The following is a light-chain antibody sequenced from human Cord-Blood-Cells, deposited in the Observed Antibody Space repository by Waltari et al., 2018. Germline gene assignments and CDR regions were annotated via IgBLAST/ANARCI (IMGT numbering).Light chain of an antibody. CDR1: SSNIGSNT. CDR2: SNS. Sequence: QSVLPQPPSASGTPGQRVTLSCSGSSSNIGSNTVNWYQQLPGTAPKLPIYSNSQGPYGVPDRFSGSKSGTSASLAIGGLQSEDEADYYCAAWDDSLNGWVFGGGTKLTVL. V-gene: IGLV1-44*01. J-gene: IGLJ3*02. CDR3: AAWDDSLNGWV.